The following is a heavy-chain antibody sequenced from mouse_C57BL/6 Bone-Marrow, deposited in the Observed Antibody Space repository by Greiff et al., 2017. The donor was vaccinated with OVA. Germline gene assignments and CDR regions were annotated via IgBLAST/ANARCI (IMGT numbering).Heavy chain of an antibody. CDR1: GYAFSSSW. D-gene: IGHD2-4*01. J-gene: IGHJ2*01. CDR3: ARGDYEGYFDY. Sequence: VQLQQSGPELVKPGASVKISCKASGYAFSSSWMNWVKQRPGKGLEWIGRIYPGDGDTNYNGKFKGKATLTADKSSSTAYMQLSSLTSEDSAVYFCARGDYEGYFDYWGQGTTLTVSS. CDR2: IYPGDGDT. V-gene: IGHV1-82*01.